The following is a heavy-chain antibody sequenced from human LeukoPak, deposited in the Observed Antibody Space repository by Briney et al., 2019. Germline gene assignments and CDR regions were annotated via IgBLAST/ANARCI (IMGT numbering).Heavy chain of an antibody. V-gene: IGHV3-48*03. D-gene: IGHD6-19*01. CDR3: ARVSGWYVFDY. CDR2: ISSGSTI. J-gene: IGHJ4*02. Sequence: GGSLRLSCAASGFTFSSYEMNWVRQAPGKGLEWVSYISSGSTIYYADSVKGRFTISRNNAKNSLYLQMNSLRAEDTAVYYCARVSGWYVFDYWGQGTLVTVSS. CDR1: GFTFSSYE.